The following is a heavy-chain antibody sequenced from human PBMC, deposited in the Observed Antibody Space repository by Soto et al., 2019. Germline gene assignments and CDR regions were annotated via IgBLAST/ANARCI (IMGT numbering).Heavy chain of an antibody. V-gene: IGHV4-30-4*01. CDR3: ARAHGGGNIRD. D-gene: IGHD3-16*01. CDR1: GASIDLGDYY. Sequence: QVQLQESGPRLVKPSQTLSLTCTVSGASIDLGDYYWTWVRQPPGKGLQWIGYIFFTGSTYVSPSLKSRLAMSVDTSKNQFSLMLTSLTVADTAVYYCARAHGGGNIRDWGQGTLVTVSS. J-gene: IGHJ4*02. CDR2: IFFTGST.